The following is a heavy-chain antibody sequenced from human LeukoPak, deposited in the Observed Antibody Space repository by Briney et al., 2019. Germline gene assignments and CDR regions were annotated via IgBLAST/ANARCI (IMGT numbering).Heavy chain of an antibody. D-gene: IGHD4-11*01. CDR2: ISGRGGST. J-gene: IGHJ4*02. CDR3: ARWTYSNYIYFFDY. V-gene: IGHV3-23*01. CDR1: GFTYSSYA. Sequence: GGSLTLSCAASGFTYSSYAMSWVRQAPGKGLEWVSGISGRGGSTYYAHSVKGRFTVSRYNSKNTLYLQMNSMRDGDTAVCYCARWTYSNYIYFFDYWGQGTLVTVSS.